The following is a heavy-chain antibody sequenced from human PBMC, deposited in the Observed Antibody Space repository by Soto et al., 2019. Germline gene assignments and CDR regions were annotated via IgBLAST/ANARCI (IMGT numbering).Heavy chain of an antibody. V-gene: IGHV1-18*01. CDR2: ITTDKGKT. Sequence: ASVKVSCKTSGYTFTSFGISWVRQAPGQGLEWMGWITTDKGKTNYAQKFQGRVTMTTDTSTSTAYMELRSLRSDDTAVYYCATRPPALDYCGQGTLVTVSS. CDR1: GYTFTSFG. CDR3: ATRPPALDY. J-gene: IGHJ4*02. D-gene: IGHD6-6*01.